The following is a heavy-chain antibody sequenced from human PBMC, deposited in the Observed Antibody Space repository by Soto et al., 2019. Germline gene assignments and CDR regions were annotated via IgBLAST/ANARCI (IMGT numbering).Heavy chain of an antibody. CDR3: ARPIDPHFDYGMDV. V-gene: IGHV5-10-1*01. Sequence: GESLKISCKGSGYSVSSYWISWVRQMPGKGLEWMGRIDPSDSYTNYSPSFQGHVTISADKSISTAYLQWSSLKASDTAMYYCARPIDPHFDYGMDVWGQGTTVTVSS. CDR2: IDPSDSYT. CDR1: GYSVSSYW. D-gene: IGHD1-26*01. J-gene: IGHJ6*02.